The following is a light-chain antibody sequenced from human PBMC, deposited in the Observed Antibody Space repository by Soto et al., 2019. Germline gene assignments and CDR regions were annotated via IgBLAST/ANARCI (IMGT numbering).Light chain of an antibody. CDR1: SSNIGDNF. J-gene: IGLJ2*01. Sequence: QSVLTQPPSMSAAPGQKVPISCSGSSSNIGDNFLSWYQHLPGTAPKLLIFGNSQRPSEIPDRFFGSKSGTIATLAITGPQTGDEAVYYCATCDSNLSAVVFGGGTKLTVL. CDR3: ATCDSNLSAVV. CDR2: GNS. V-gene: IGLV1-51*01.